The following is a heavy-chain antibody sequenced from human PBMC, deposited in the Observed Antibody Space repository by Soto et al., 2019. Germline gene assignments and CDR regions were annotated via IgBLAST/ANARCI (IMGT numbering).Heavy chain of an antibody. CDR3: ARGKGMEENYYYYGLDI. CDR2: IHGGTGQT. V-gene: IGHV1-3*01. CDR1: GYTFSTHA. Sequence: ASVKVSCKASGYTFSTHAMHWVRQAPGQSLEWMGWIHGGTGQTKHSHRFQDRVSITRDTSASTAYMELSSLRSEDAAVYYCARGKGMEENYYYYGLDIWGQGTTVTVSS. D-gene: IGHD1-1*01. J-gene: IGHJ6*02.